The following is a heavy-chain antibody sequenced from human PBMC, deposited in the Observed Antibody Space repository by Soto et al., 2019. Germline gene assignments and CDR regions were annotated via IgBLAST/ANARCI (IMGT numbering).Heavy chain of an antibody. CDR3: AKQGDSRILRDTFDL. V-gene: IGHV1-3*04. Sequence: ASVKLSFKSSGYTFTHYAMHWVRQAPVQGLEWLGWINTDNGNTAFSQKFQGRDSITMETSASTAYVDLSSLISEDTAVYYCAKQGDSRILRDTFDLWGKGTLVTVSS. CDR2: INTDNGNT. D-gene: IGHD2-8*01. CDR1: GYTFTHYA. J-gene: IGHJ3*01.